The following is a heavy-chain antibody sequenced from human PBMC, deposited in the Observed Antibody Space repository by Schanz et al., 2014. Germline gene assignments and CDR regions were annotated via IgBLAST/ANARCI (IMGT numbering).Heavy chain of an antibody. J-gene: IGHJ3*02. CDR1: GYTLSAYS. V-gene: IGHV1-18*01. CDR2: ISPYNGNT. D-gene: IGHD2-2*01. CDR3: ARGTMPGTFDI. Sequence: QVQLVQSGAEVKKPGASVKVSCKASGYTLSAYSLHWVRQAPGQGLEWMGWISPYNGNTDYAQKLQGRVTLTTDTSTSTAYMELRNLRYEDTALYYCARGTMPGTFDIWGQGTMVTVSS.